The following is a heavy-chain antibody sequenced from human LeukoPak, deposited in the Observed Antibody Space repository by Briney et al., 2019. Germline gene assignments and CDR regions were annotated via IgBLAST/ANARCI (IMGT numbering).Heavy chain of an antibody. V-gene: IGHV4-59*08. D-gene: IGHD3-16*01. Sequence: PSETLSLTCSVSGASVTAYHWTWIRQPPGKGLEWIGFIYYTGTTSYNPSLRSRVSMSVDTAKNQFSLRVNSVTAADTAVYYCARRDIMIVPAAANPSNDYYYYMDVWGNGTTVTVSS. CDR3: ARRDIMIVPAAANPSNDYYYYMDV. CDR1: GASVTAYH. CDR2: IYYTGTT. J-gene: IGHJ6*03.